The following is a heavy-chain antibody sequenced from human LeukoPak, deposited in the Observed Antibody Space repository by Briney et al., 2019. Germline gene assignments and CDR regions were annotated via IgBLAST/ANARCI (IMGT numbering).Heavy chain of an antibody. J-gene: IGHJ4*02. CDR3: AREGGQAAELDN. Sequence: ASVKAYCTAARYSLTRSDIPCGREAPRHGVEGWRGMTPNNGNRGHAQKFQGRVTLTRDTSTGTAYMELSSLTSADTAIYFCAREGGQAAELDNWGQGTQVTVSS. CDR2: MTPNNGNR. V-gene: IGHV1-8*01. CDR1: RYSLTRSD. D-gene: IGHD6-25*01.